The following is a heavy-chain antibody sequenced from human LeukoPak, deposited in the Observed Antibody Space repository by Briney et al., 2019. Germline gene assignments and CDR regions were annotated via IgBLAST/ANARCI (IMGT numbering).Heavy chain of an antibody. CDR1: GYTFTSYG. CDR3: ARGGGKYYDFWSGYRIGTAYYFDY. J-gene: IGHJ4*02. V-gene: IGHV1-18*01. Sequence: ASVKVSCKASGYTFTSYGISWVRQAPGQGLEWMGWISAYNGNTNYAQKLQGRVTMTTDTSTSTAYMELRSLRSDDTAVYYCARGGGKYYDFWSGYRIGTAYYFDYWGQGTLVTVSS. CDR2: ISAYNGNT. D-gene: IGHD3-3*01.